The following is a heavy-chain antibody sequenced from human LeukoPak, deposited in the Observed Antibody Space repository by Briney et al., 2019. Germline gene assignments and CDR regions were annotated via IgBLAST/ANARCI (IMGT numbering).Heavy chain of an antibody. CDR3: ARDSLYSNYGYYYYGMDV. J-gene: IGHJ6*02. D-gene: IGHD4-4*01. CDR1: GGSISSYY. Sequence: NPSETLSLTCTVSGGSISSYYWSWIRQPPGKGLEWIGYIYSSGSTNYNPSLKSRVTISVDTSKNQFSLKLSSVTAADTAVYYCARDSLYSNYGYYYYGMDVWGQGTTVTVSS. V-gene: IGHV4-59*01. CDR2: IYSSGST.